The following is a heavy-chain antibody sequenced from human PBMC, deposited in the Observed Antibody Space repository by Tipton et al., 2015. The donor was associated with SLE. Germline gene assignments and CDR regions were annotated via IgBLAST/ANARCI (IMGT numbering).Heavy chain of an antibody. V-gene: IGHV1-18*04. CDR2: ISAYNGNT. CDR3: ARDQKQQLAPGAFDI. Sequence: QSGPEVKKPGASVKVSCKASGYTFTSYGINWVRQAPGQGLEWMGWISAYNGNTNYAQKLQGRVTVTTDTSTSTAYMELRSLRSDDTAVYYCARDQKQQLAPGAFDIWGQGTMVTVSS. CDR1: GYTFTSYG. J-gene: IGHJ3*02. D-gene: IGHD6-13*01.